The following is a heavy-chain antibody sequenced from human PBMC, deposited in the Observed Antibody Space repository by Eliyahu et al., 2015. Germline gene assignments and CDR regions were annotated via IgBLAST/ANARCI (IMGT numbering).Heavy chain of an antibody. Sequence: EVQLLESGGGLVQPGGSLXLSCXASXFTFSSXAMXWVRQAPGKGLGWVSAISGSGGSTYYADSVKGRFTISRDNSKNTLYLQMNSLRAEDTAVYYCAKQKVIGSPDYWGQGTLVTVSS. D-gene: IGHD3-16*02. CDR2: ISGSGGST. CDR1: XFTFSSXA. V-gene: IGHV3-23*01. J-gene: IGHJ4*02. CDR3: AKQKVIGSPDY.